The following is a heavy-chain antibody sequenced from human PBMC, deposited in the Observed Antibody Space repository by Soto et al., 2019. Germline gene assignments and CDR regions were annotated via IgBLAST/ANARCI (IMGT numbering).Heavy chain of an antibody. CDR3: AKVLAVAVAYYYGMDV. CDR2: ISGSGVST. D-gene: IGHD6-19*01. CDR1: GFTFTNHA. J-gene: IGHJ6*02. V-gene: IGHV3-23*01. Sequence: LRLSCAASGFTFTNHAMNWSRQAPGKGLEWVSAISGSGVSTYYADSVKGRFTVSRDNSTDTLYLEMNSLRDEDTAKYYCAKVLAVAVAYYYGMDVWGLGTTVTVSS.